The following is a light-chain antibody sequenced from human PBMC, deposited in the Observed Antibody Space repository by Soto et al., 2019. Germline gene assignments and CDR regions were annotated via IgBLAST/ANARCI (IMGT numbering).Light chain of an antibody. CDR1: ESISSW. V-gene: IGKV1-5*02. J-gene: IGKJ1*01. CDR2: DVS. Sequence: DIQMTQIPSTLPASVGDTVTIICRASESISSWLAWYQQKPGKAPKLLIYDVSKLRRGVPSRFSGGRSGTEFILTISSLQPEDFATYFCQQYNSYSPWTFGQGTKVDIK. CDR3: QQYNSYSPWT.